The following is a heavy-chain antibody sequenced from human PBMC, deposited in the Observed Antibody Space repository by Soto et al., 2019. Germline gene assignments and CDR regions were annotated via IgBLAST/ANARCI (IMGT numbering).Heavy chain of an antibody. J-gene: IGHJ4*02. CDR2: IWYDGGNK. V-gene: IGHV3-33*06. CDR3: AKDDEPSGSYLSYFDY. CDR1: GFTFSTFG. D-gene: IGHD1-26*01. Sequence: GGSLRLSCEASGFTFSTFGIHWVRQAPGKGLEWVAVIWYDGGNKFYADSVKGRFTIARDNSKNTLSLQMNSLRAEDTAIYYCAKDDEPSGSYLSYFDYWGQGTLVTVSS.